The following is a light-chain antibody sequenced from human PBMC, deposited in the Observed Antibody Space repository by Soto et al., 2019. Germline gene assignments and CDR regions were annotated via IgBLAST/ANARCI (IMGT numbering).Light chain of an antibody. Sequence: QPVLTQSSSASASLGSSVKLTCTLSSGHSNYLIAWHQQQPGKAPRYLMKLDIGGSYNKGSGVPDRSSRSSAGADRYLPIAALHYEEEADYYCQTLGITILVFGGGTKLTVL. CDR1: SGHSNYL. CDR2: LDIGGSY. CDR3: QTLGITILV. J-gene: IGLJ2*01. V-gene: IGLV4-60*02.